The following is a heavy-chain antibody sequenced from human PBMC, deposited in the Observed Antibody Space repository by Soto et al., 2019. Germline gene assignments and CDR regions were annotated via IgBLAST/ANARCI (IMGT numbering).Heavy chain of an antibody. CDR2: ISGSGGST. CDR3: AKDPTHDRGGDYPFLSWFDP. J-gene: IGHJ5*02. Sequence: EVPLLESGGGLVQPGGSLRLSCAASGFTFSSYAMSWVRQAPGKGLEWVSAISGSGGSTYYADSVKGRFTISRDNSKNTLYLQMNNLRAEDTAVYYCAKDPTHDRGGDYPFLSWFDPWGQGTLVTVSS. D-gene: IGHD4-17*01. CDR1: GFTFSSYA. V-gene: IGHV3-23*01.